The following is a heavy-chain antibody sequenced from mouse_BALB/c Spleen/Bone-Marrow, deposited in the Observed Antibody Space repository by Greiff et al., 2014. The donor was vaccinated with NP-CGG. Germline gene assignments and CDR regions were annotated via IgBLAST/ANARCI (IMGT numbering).Heavy chain of an antibody. Sequence: EVQVVESGGGLVKPGGSLKLSCAASGFTFSSYAMSWVRQTPEKRLEWVATISSGGSYTYYADSVKGRFTISRDTAKNTLYLQMSSLRSEVTAMYYCARQDYYGSSPHWYFDVWGAGTTVTVSS. D-gene: IGHD1-1*01. CDR2: ISSGGSYT. J-gene: IGHJ1*01. CDR3: ARQDYYGSSPHWYFDV. CDR1: GFTFSSYA. V-gene: IGHV5-9-3*01.